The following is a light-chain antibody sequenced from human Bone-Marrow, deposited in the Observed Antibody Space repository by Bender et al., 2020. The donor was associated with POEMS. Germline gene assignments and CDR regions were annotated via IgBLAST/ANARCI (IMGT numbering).Light chain of an antibody. CDR3: SSYTSSSTLV. J-gene: IGLJ1*01. Sequence: QSALTQPPSVSGSPGQSLTISCTGTSSDVGGYNYVSWYQQHPDQAPTLLIYDVSDRPSGVSNRFSGAKSGNTASLTISGLQAEDEADYYCSSYTSSSTLVFGTGTKVTVL. V-gene: IGLV2-14*03. CDR2: DVS. CDR1: SSDVGGYNY.